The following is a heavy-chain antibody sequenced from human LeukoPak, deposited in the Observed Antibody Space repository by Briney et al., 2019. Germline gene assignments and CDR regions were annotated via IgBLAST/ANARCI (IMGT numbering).Heavy chain of an antibody. D-gene: IGHD6-6*01. Sequence: PSETLSLTCTVSGGSISSYYWSWIRQPPGKGLEWIGYIYYSGSTNYNPSLRSRVTISVDTSKNQFSLKLSSVTAADTAVYYCARAPSSGSRRHYYYGMDVWGQGTTVTVSS. V-gene: IGHV4-59*01. CDR3: ARAPSSGSRRHYYYGMDV. CDR1: GGSISSYY. CDR2: IYYSGST. J-gene: IGHJ6*02.